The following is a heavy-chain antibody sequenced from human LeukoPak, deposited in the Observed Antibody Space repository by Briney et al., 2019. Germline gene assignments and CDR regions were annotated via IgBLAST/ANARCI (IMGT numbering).Heavy chain of an antibody. V-gene: IGHV3-23*01. CDR1: GFTFSSYA. CDR3: AKSLYYYYYMDV. Sequence: GGSLRVSCAASGFTFSSYAMSWVRQAPGKGLEWVSTIRSGGGYTYYADSVKGRFTISRDNSKNTLYLQMNSLRAEDTAVYNCAKSLYYYYYMDVWGRGTTVTVSS. J-gene: IGHJ6*03. CDR2: IRSGGGYT.